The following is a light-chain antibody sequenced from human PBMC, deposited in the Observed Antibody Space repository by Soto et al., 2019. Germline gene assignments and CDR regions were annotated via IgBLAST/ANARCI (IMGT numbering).Light chain of an antibody. CDR1: QRVGSK. J-gene: IGKJ4*01. CDR3: QQYDTWPLT. CDR2: GAS. V-gene: IGKV3-15*01. Sequence: EIVMTQSPATLSVSPGERATLSCRASQRVGSKLAWYQQKPGQAPRLLIYGASTRATGIPARFSGSGSGTEFTLTISSLQSEDFEVYFCQQYDTWPLTFGGGAKVEIK.